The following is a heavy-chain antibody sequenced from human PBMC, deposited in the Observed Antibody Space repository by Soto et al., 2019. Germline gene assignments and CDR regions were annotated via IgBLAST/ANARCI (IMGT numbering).Heavy chain of an antibody. D-gene: IGHD6-13*01. CDR3: ASLIAAAGPPHSPRYYYGMDV. V-gene: IGHV1-69*13. CDR2: IIPIFGTA. CDR1: GGTFSSYA. Sequence: GASVKVSCKASGGTFSSYASSWVRQAPGQGLEWMGGIIPIFGTADYAQKFQGRVTITADESTSTAYMELSSLRSEDTAVYYCASLIAAAGPPHSPRYYYGMDVWGQGTTVTVSS. J-gene: IGHJ6*02.